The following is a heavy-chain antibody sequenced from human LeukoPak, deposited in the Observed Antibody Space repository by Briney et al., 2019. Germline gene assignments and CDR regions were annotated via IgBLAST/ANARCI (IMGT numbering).Heavy chain of an antibody. CDR1: GFTFDDYA. CDR2: ISWNSGSI. D-gene: IGHD6-13*01. J-gene: IGHJ4*02. CDR3: AKDIRGSRGIFDY. V-gene: IGHV3-9*01. Sequence: GRSLRLSCAASGFTFDDYAMHWVRQAPGKGLEWVSGISWNSGSIGYADSVKGRFTISRDNAKNSLYLQMNSLRAEDTALYYCAKDIRGSRGIFDYWGQGTLVTVSS.